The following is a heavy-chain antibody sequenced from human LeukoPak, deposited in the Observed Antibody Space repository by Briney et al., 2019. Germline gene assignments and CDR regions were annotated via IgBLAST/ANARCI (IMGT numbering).Heavy chain of an antibody. D-gene: IGHD3-10*01. CDR1: GFTFSNYA. V-gene: IGHV3-23*01. CDR2: VSHTGGGT. CDR3: ARDRVTMVRGTLDP. J-gene: IGHJ5*02. Sequence: QTGGSLRLSCAASGFTFSNYAMSWVRQAPGKGLEWVSTVSHTGGGTYYADSVKGRFTVSRDNSKNALWLQMNSLRAEDTAEYYCARDRVTMVRGTLDPWGQGTLVTVSS.